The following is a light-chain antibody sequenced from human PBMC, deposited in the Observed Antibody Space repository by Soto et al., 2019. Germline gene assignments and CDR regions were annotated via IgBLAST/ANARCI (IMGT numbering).Light chain of an antibody. CDR1: SSDVGGYNY. J-gene: IGLJ3*02. V-gene: IGLV2-14*01. CDR3: SSYSGATTLVV. CDR2: QVS. Sequence: QSALTQPASVSGSPGQSITISCTGTSSDVGGYNYVSWYRHHPGKAPKLMIYQVSNRASGISYRFSGSKSGNTASLSISGLQAEDEADYYCSSYSGATTLVVFGGGTKVTVL.